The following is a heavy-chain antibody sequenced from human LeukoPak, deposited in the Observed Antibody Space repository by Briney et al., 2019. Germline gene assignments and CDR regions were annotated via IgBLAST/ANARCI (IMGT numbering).Heavy chain of an antibody. J-gene: IGHJ4*02. CDR1: GFTFSSYW. CDR2: LDQDGGKK. D-gene: IGHD4-23*01. CDR3: ARGRPHGNDY. Sequence: GGSLRLSCTASGFTFSSYWMSWVRQAPGKGLEWVANLDQDGGKKNYVDSVKGRFSISRDNAKNTLYLQMNSLRVEDTAVYYCARGRPHGNDYWGQGTLVTVSS. V-gene: IGHV3-7*01.